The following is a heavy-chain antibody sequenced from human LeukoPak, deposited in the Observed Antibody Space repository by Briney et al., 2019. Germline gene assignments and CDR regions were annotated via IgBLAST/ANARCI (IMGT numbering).Heavy chain of an antibody. Sequence: ASVKVSCKASGYTFTGYYIHWVRQAPGQGLEWMGWINPNSGGTNYAQKFQGRVTMTRDTSISTAYMELSRLRSDDTAVYYCARFGVRGDWFDPWGQGTLVTVSS. V-gene: IGHV1-2*02. J-gene: IGHJ5*02. CDR3: ARFGVRGDWFDP. CDR2: INPNSGGT. CDR1: GYTFTGYY. D-gene: IGHD3-10*01.